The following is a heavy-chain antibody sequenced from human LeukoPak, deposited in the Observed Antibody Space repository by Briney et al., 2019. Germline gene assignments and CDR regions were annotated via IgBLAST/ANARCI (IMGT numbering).Heavy chain of an antibody. J-gene: IGHJ6*03. CDR2: IYTSGST. CDR3: ARGSDCSSTSCYATYYYYMDG. D-gene: IGHD2-2*01. CDR1: GGSISSYY. V-gene: IGHV4-4*07. Sequence: SETLSLTCTVSGGSISSYYWSWIRQPAGKGLEWIGRIYTSGSTNYNPSLKSRVTISVDTSKNQFSLKLSSVTAADTAVYYCARGSDCSSTSCYATYYYYMDGGGKGTTVTISS.